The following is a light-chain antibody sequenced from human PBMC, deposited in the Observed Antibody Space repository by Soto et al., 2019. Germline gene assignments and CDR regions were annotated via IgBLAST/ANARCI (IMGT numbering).Light chain of an antibody. CDR3: CSYAGSSTFDWV. J-gene: IGLJ3*02. CDR2: EGS. Sequence: QSALTQPDSVSGSPGQSITISCTGTSSDVGSYNLVSWYQQHPGKAPKLMIYEGSKRPSGVSNRFSGSKSGNTASLTISGRQAEDEADYYCCSYAGSSTFDWVFGGGTKLTVL. CDR1: SSDVGSYNL. V-gene: IGLV2-23*03.